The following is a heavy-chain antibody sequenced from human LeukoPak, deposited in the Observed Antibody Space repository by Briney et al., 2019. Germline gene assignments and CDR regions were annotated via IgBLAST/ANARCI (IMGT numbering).Heavy chain of an antibody. Sequence: GGSLRLSCAASGFTLSSNYMSWVRQAPGKGLEWVSVIYSGGSTYYADSVKGRFTISRDNSKNTLYLQMNSLRAKDTAVYYCARGGYYYDSSVDYWGQGTLVTVSS. V-gene: IGHV3-66*02. J-gene: IGHJ4*02. CDR3: ARGGYYYDSSVDY. CDR1: GFTLSSNY. D-gene: IGHD3-22*01. CDR2: IYSGGST.